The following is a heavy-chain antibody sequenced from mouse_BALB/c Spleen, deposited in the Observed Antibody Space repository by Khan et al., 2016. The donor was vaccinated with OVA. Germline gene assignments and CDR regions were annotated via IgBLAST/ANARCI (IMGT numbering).Heavy chain of an antibody. CDR3: DKAYNGNYREAMDY. Sequence: VQLQESGPGLVAPSQSLSITCTVSGFSLTGYGVNWVRQPPGKGLEWLGLIWGDGSTDYNSPLNSRLSISKDNSKSQAFLTMNNLQTEKTDEYSCDKAYNGNYREAMDYWGQGTSVTVSS. CDR2: IWGDGST. D-gene: IGHD2-10*01. V-gene: IGHV2-6-7*01. CDR1: GFSLTGYG. J-gene: IGHJ4*01.